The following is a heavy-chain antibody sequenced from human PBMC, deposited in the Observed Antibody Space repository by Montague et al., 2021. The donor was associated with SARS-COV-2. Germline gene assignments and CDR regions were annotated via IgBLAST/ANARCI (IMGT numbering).Heavy chain of an antibody. J-gene: IGHJ4*02. V-gene: IGHV4-34*01. CDR1: GGSFSDYH. CDR2: INHGGST. CDR3: ARGAPGY. Sequence: SETLSLTCAVYGGSFSDYHWTWICQSPAEGLELIWQINHGGSTKYNPSLKSRVTISIDTSKKQFSLTLTSVTAADTAGYYCARGAPGYWGQGTLVTVSS. D-gene: IGHD1-1*01.